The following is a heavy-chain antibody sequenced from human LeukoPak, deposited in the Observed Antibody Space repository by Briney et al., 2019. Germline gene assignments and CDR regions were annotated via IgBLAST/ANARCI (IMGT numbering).Heavy chain of an antibody. D-gene: IGHD2-8*01. Sequence: PGGSLRLSCAASGFTFSSYWISWVRQAPGKGLEWGANIKQDGSEKYYVDSVKGRFTISRDNAKNSLYLQMNSLRAEDTAVYYCAREGGGYCTNGVCPFDFDYWGQGTLVTVSS. CDR3: AREGGGYCTNGVCPFDFDY. V-gene: IGHV3-7*01. CDR1: GFTFSSYW. CDR2: IKQDGSEK. J-gene: IGHJ4*02.